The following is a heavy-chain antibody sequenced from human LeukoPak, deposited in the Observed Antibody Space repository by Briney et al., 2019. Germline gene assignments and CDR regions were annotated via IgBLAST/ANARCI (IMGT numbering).Heavy chain of an antibody. CDR3: ARDRGGTGDFDY. D-gene: IGHD1-1*01. CDR1: GYTFSRYV. CDR2: INVGNGDT. J-gene: IGHJ4*02. Sequence: RWASVKVSCKTSGYTFSRYVIHWLRRAPGQRLEWMGWINVGNGDTKYSHKFQGRAIITRDTSASTAYMELSSLRPEDTATYYCARDRGGTGDFDYWGQGTLVTVSS. V-gene: IGHV1-3*01.